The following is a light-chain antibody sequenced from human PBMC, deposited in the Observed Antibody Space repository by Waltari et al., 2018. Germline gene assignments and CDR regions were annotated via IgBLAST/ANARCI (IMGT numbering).Light chain of an antibody. CDR2: RVS. CDR3: MQGTHWPFT. Sequence: DVVMTQSPLSLPVTLGQPASISCSPSQGLVHSDGNTYWNWFHQRPGQSPRRLIYRVSNRDSGVPDRCSGSGSGTDFTLRIGRVEAEDVGVYYCMQGTHWPFTFGQGTRLEIK. V-gene: IGKV2-30*02. CDR1: QGLVHSDGNTY. J-gene: IGKJ5*01.